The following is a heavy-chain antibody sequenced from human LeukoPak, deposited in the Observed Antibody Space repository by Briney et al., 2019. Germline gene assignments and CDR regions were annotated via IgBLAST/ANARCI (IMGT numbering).Heavy chain of an antibody. CDR1: GGSFSGYY. V-gene: IGHV4-34*01. Sequence: SETLSLTCAVYGGSFSGYYWSWIRQPPGKGLEWIGEINHSGSTNYNPSLKSRVTISVDTSKNQFSLKLSSVTAADTAVYYCARRAGYSSGWYWFDPWGQGTLVTVSS. D-gene: IGHD6-19*01. CDR3: ARRAGYSSGWYWFDP. CDR2: INHSGST. J-gene: IGHJ5*02.